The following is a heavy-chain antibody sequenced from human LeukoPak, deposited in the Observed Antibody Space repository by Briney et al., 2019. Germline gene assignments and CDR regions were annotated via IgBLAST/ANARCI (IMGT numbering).Heavy chain of an antibody. CDR3: ARVSWFPGTSYYYMDV. J-gene: IGHJ6*03. CDR1: GASISNYY. V-gene: IGHV4-59*01. D-gene: IGHD1-1*01. Sequence: PSETLSLTCTVSGASISNYYWSWIRQPPGKGLEWIGYIYYSGSTNYNPSLRSRVTISVDTSKNQFSLKLSSVTAADTAVYYCARVSWFPGTSYYYMDVWGKGTTVTVSS. CDR2: IYYSGST.